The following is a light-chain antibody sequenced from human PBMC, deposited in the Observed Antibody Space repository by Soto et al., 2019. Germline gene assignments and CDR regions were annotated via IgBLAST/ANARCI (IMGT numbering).Light chain of an antibody. CDR3: SSYTHGNTYV. CDR2: EVT. CDR1: SSDIGGYNS. V-gene: IGLV2-14*01. J-gene: IGLJ1*01. Sequence: QSALTQPASVSGSPGQTITISCTGTSSDIGGYNSVSWYQQHPRKAPKLMIYEVTNRPSGISNRFSGSKSGNTASLTISGLQAEYDADYDCSSYTHGNTYVRGSGTNVT.